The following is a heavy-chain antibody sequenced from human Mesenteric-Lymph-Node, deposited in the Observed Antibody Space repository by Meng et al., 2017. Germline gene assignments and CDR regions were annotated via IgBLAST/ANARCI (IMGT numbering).Heavy chain of an antibody. CDR1: GGSFRGYY. J-gene: IGHJ4*02. Sequence: QVHLQQWGAGLLKPSGTLSLPCAVYGGSFRGYYWSWIRQPPGKGLEWIGEINHSGSTNYNPSLKSRVTISVDTSKNQFSLKLSSVTAADTAVYYCARGGLRRTFYIAAAGLPYDYWGQGTLVTVSS. D-gene: IGHD6-13*01. V-gene: IGHV4-34*01. CDR3: ARGGLRRTFYIAAAGLPYDY. CDR2: INHSGST.